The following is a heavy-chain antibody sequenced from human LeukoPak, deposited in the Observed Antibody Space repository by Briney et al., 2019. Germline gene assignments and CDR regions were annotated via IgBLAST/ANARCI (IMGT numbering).Heavy chain of an antibody. J-gene: IGHJ4*02. CDR2: ISWDGGST. V-gene: IGHV3-43D*03. CDR1: GFTFDDYA. Sequence: GGSLRLSCAASGFTFDDYAMHWVRQAPGKGLEWVSLISWDGGSTYYADSVKGRFTISRDNSKNSLYLQMNSLRAEDTAVYYCARATWDSWGQGALVTVSS. CDR3: ARATWDS.